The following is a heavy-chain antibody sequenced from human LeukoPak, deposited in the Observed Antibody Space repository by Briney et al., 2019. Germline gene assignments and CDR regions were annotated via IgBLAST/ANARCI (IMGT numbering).Heavy chain of an antibody. J-gene: IGHJ3*02. V-gene: IGHV3-53*01. Sequence: GGSLRLSCAASGFTVSSNYMSWVRQAPGKGLEWVSVICSGGSRYYSDSAKLRFTISRDDCKNKPYLPMNSLRADDTVGAYCVRDLKPGAFDIWGQGTMVTVSS. CDR2: ICSGGSR. CDR3: VRDLKPGAFDI. CDR1: GFTVSSNY.